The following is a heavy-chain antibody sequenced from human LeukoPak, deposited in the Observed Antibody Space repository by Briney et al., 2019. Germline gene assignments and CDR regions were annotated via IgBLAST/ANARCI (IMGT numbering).Heavy chain of an antibody. Sequence: GRSLRLSCAASGFTISSYAMHWVRQAPGKGLEWVAVISYDGSNKYYADSVKDRYTISRDNSKNTLYLQMNSLRAEDTAVYYCAREVGQQQLDWVGMDVWGQGTTVTVSS. J-gene: IGHJ6*02. CDR3: AREVGQQQLDWVGMDV. V-gene: IGHV3-30*04. D-gene: IGHD6-13*01. CDR2: ISYDGSNK. CDR1: GFTISSYA.